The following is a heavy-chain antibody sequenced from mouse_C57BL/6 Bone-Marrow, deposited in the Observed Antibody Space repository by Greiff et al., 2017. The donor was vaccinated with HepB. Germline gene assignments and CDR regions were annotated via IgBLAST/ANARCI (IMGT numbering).Heavy chain of an antibody. CDR2: ISYDGSN. Sequence: EVKLQESGPGLVKPSQSLSLTCSVTGYSITSGYYWNWIRQLPGNTLEWMGYISYDGSNNYNPSLKNRISITRDTSKNQLFLKLNSVTTEDTATYYCARDGVNHYFDYWGQGTTLTVSS. CDR1: GYSITSGYY. J-gene: IGHJ2*01. CDR3: ARDGVNHYFDY. V-gene: IGHV3-6*01.